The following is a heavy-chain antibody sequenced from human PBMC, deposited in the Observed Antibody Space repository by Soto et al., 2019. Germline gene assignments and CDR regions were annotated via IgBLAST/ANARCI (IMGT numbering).Heavy chain of an antibody. D-gene: IGHD6-19*01. CDR1: GFTFSSYA. CDR2: ISGSGGST. CDR3: AKDRSRGWSGWFDP. J-gene: IGHJ5*02. Sequence: EVQLLESGGGLVQPGGSLRLSCAASGFTFSSYAMSWVRQAPGKGLEWVSAISGSGGSTYYADSVKGRFTISRDNSKNTLYLKINSLRAEDTAVYYCAKDRSRGWSGWFDPWGQGTLVTVSS. V-gene: IGHV3-23*01.